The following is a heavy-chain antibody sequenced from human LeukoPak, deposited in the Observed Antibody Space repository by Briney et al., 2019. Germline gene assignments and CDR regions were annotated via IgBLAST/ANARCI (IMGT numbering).Heavy chain of an antibody. D-gene: IGHD6-13*01. Sequence: SETLSLTCTVSGGSISSSSYYWGWIRQPPGKGLEWIGSIYYSGSIYYNPSLKSRVTLSVDTSKNQFALKLNSVTAADTAVYYCARDSSSFDYWGQGTLVTVSS. V-gene: IGHV4-39*01. CDR1: GGSISSSSYY. CDR2: IYYSGSI. CDR3: ARDSSSFDY. J-gene: IGHJ4*02.